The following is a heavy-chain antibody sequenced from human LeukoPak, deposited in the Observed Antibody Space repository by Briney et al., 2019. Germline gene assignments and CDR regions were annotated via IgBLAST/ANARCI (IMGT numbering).Heavy chain of an antibody. D-gene: IGHD3-10*01. Sequence: ASVKVSCKASGYTFTSYGISWVRQAPGQGLEWMGSISAYNGNTNYAQKLQGRVTMTTDTSTSTAYMELRSLRSDDTAVYYCARVPAEWFGELEHVVDNWFDPWGQGTLVTVSS. V-gene: IGHV1-18*04. CDR1: GYTFTSYG. J-gene: IGHJ5*02. CDR2: ISAYNGNT. CDR3: ARVPAEWFGELEHVVDNWFDP.